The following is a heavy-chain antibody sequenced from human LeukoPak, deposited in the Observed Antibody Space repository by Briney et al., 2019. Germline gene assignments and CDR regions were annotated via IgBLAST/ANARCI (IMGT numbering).Heavy chain of an antibody. Sequence: GASVKVSCKASGYTFTSYGISWVRQAPGQGLEWMGWISAYNGNTNYAQKLQGRVTMTTDTSTSTAYMELRSLRSDDTAVYYCARKRFGEDDYYYYGMDVWGQGTTVTVSS. CDR2: ISAYNGNT. V-gene: IGHV1-18*01. CDR3: ARKRFGEDDYYYYGMDV. CDR1: GYTFTSYG. D-gene: IGHD3-10*01. J-gene: IGHJ6*02.